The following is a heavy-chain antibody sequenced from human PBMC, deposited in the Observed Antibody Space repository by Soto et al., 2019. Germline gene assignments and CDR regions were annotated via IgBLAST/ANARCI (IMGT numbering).Heavy chain of an antibody. V-gene: IGHV4-34*01. J-gene: IGHJ4*02. CDR1: GGSFSGYY. CDR3: ARGEVIIILDY. Sequence: SETLSLTCAVYGGSFSGYYWSWIRQPPGKGLEWIGEINHSGSTNYNPSLKSRVTISVDTSKNQFSLKLSSVTAADTAVYYCARGEVIIILDYWGQGTLVTVSS. CDR2: INHSGST. D-gene: IGHD3-9*01.